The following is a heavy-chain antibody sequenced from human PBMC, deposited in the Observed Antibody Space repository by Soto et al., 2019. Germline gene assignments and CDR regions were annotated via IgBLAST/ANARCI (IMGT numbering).Heavy chain of an antibody. J-gene: IGHJ6*02. D-gene: IGHD2-15*01. CDR1: GYTFTSYA. V-gene: IGHV1-3*01. CDR2: INAGNGNT. Sequence: QVQLVQSVAEVKKPGDSVKVSCKASGYTFTSYAMHWVRQAPGQRLEWMGWINAGNGNTKYSQKFQCRVTITRDTSASTAYMELSSLRSEDTAVYYCISPSSYSYGMDVCGQGTTDTVSS. CDR3: ISPSSYSYGMDV.